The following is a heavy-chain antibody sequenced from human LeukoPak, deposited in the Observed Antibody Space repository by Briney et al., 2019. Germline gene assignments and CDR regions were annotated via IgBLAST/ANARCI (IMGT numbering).Heavy chain of an antibody. CDR1: GFTVSSNY. Sequence: PGGSLRLSCAASGFTVSSNYMSWVRQAPGKGLEWVSVIYSGGSTYYADSVKGRFTISSHNSKNTLYLQMNSLRAEDTAVYYCARVNSGYDLAFDYWGQGTLVTVSS. D-gene: IGHD5-12*01. V-gene: IGHV3-53*04. J-gene: IGHJ4*02. CDR2: IYSGGST. CDR3: ARVNSGYDLAFDY.